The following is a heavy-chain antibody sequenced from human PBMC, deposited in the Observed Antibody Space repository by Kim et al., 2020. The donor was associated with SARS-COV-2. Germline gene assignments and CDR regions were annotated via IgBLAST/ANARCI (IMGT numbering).Heavy chain of an antibody. V-gene: IGHV7-4-1*02. CDR1: GYTFTSYA. CDR2: INTNTGNP. Sequence: ASVKVSCKASGYTFTSYAMNWVRQAPGQGLEWMGWINTNTGNPTYAQGFTGRFVFSLDTSVSTAYLQISSLKAEDTAVYYCARPPRSVPAAMRFGYYYGMDVWGQGTTVTVSS. CDR3: ARPPRSVPAAMRFGYYYGMDV. J-gene: IGHJ6*02. D-gene: IGHD2-2*01.